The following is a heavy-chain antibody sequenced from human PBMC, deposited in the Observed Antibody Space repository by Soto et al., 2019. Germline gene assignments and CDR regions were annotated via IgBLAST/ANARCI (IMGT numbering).Heavy chain of an antibody. CDR3: ARASSQPGDFDY. J-gene: IGHJ4*02. CDR2: IYYSGST. V-gene: IGHV4-31*03. Sequence: PSETLSLTCTVSGGSISSGGYYWSWIRQHPGKGLEWIGYIYYSGSTYYNPSLKSRVTISVDTSKNQFSLKLSSVTAADTAVYYCARASSQPGDFDYWGQGTLVTVSS. D-gene: IGHD2-2*01. CDR1: GGSISSGGYY.